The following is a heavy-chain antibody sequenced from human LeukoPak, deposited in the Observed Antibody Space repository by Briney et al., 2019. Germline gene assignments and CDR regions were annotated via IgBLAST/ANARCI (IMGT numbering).Heavy chain of an antibody. CDR1: GFTFSSYS. CDR2: ISGSGGST. V-gene: IGHV3-23*01. Sequence: PGGSLRLSCTASGFTFSSYSMTWVRQAPGKGLEWVSAISGSGGSTYYADSVKGRFTISRDNSKNTLYLQMNSLRAEDTAVYYCARGTGYNTDRSVDYWGQGTLVTVSS. J-gene: IGHJ4*02. D-gene: IGHD1-14*01. CDR3: ARGTGYNTDRSVDY.